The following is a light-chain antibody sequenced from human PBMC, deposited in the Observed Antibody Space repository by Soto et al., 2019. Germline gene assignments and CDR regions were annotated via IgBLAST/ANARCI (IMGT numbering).Light chain of an antibody. V-gene: IGLV2-14*01. Sequence: QSVLTQPASVSGSPGQSITISCSGTSSDVGGYNYVSWYQRHPGKVPKLMIYDVSNRPSGVSNRFSGSKSGNTASLTISGLQAEDEADYYCSSYTSSSTVGVFGTGTKLTVL. CDR1: SSDVGGYNY. J-gene: IGLJ1*01. CDR3: SSYTSSSTVGV. CDR2: DVS.